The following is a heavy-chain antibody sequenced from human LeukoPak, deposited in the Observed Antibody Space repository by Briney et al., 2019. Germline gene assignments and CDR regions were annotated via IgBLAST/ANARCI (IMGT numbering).Heavy chain of an antibody. J-gene: IGHJ4*02. V-gene: IGHV4-34*01. CDR1: GGSFSGCY. CDR2: INHSGST. CDR3: ARAPRREQSFDY. Sequence: SETLSLTCAVCGGSFSGCYWSWIRRPPGKGLEWIGEINHSGSTNYNPSLKSRVTISVDTSKNQFSLKLSSVTAADTAVYYCARAPRREQSFDYWGQGTLVTVSS. D-gene: IGHD1-26*01.